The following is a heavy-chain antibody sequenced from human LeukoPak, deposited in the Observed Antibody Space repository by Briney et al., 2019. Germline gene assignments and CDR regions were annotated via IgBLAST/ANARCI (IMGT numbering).Heavy chain of an antibody. V-gene: IGHV3-53*01. D-gene: IGHD6-13*01. J-gene: IGHJ4*02. CDR3: ARTAAGTFFDY. CDR2: IYSGGYT. Sequence: GGSLRLSCAVSGFTVSSNYMSWVRQAPGKGLEWVSIIYSGGYTFYADSVKGRFTISRDNSKNTLYLQMNSLRAEDTAVYCCARTAAGTFFDYWGQGTLVTVSS. CDR1: GFTVSSNY.